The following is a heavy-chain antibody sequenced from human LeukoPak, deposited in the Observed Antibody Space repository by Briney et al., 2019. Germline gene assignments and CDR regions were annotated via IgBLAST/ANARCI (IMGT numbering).Heavy chain of an antibody. J-gene: IGHJ6*03. Sequence: PGGSLRLSCVGSGFIFSHYYMYWVRQAPGKGLVWVSRIKNAGSDTIYADSVKGRFTISRDNAKNTVYLQMNSLRAEDTAVYYCASAGYGHNMDVWGEGTTVTVSS. CDR3: ASAGYGHNMDV. CDR2: IKNAGSDT. D-gene: IGHD3-10*01. CDR1: GFIFSHYY. V-gene: IGHV3-74*01.